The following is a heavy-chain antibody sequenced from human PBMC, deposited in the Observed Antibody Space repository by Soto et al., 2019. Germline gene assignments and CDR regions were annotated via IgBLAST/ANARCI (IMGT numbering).Heavy chain of an antibody. CDR1: GGTFSSYA. V-gene: IGHV1-69*01. J-gene: IGHJ6*02. CDR2: IIPIFGTA. CDR3: ARDRAQLGQGYYYYGLDV. Sequence: QVQLVQSGAEVKKPGSSVKVSCKASGGTFSSYAISWVRQAPGQGLEWMGGIIPIFGTANYAQKFQGRVTITADESTSTAYMELSSLRSEDTAVYYCARDRAQLGQGYYYYGLDVWGQGTTVTVSS. D-gene: IGHD7-27*01.